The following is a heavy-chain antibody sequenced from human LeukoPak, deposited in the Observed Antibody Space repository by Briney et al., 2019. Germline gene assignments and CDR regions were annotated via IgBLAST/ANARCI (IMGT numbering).Heavy chain of an antibody. CDR2: IYHSGRT. Sequence: PSETLSLTCSVSDGSITYYYWSWIPQPPRKGLGWIGYIYHSGRTNYNTPLKSRVTISLDTSKNQFSLKLRSVIAADTAVYYCARSTSNIYNWNDFYVDYWGQGTLVTVSS. CDR3: ARSTSNIYNWNDFYVDY. D-gene: IGHD1-20*01. V-gene: IGHV4-59*01. J-gene: IGHJ4*02. CDR1: DGSITYYY.